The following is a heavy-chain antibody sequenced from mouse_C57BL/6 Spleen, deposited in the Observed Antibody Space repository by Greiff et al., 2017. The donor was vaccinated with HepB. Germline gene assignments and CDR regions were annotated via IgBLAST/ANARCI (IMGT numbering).Heavy chain of an antibody. CDR3: AREGGSNYVYFDY. CDR2: ISDGGSYT. J-gene: IGHJ2*01. CDR1: GFTFSSYA. Sequence: EVKLVESGGGLVKPGGSLKLSCAASGFTFSSYAMSWVRQTPEKRLEWVATISDGGSYTYYPDNVKGRFTISRDNAKNNLYLQMSHLESEDTAMYYCAREGGSNYVYFDYWGQGTTLTVSS. V-gene: IGHV5-4*01. D-gene: IGHD2-5*01.